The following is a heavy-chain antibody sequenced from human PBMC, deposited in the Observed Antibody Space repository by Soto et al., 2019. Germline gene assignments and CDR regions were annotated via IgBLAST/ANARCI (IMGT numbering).Heavy chain of an antibody. J-gene: IGHJ5*02. V-gene: IGHV1-18*04. CDR3: ARGWDHYDASGLLTWFDP. Sequence: WASVKVSCKTSGYTFTSFGVSWVRQAPGRGLEWMGWISGYNGKTKYAQTLQGRVTITADESTSTVYMELSSLSSEDTAVYYCARGWDHYDASGLLTWFDPWGQGTLVTVSS. CDR2: ISGYNGKT. D-gene: IGHD3-22*01. CDR1: GYTFTSFG.